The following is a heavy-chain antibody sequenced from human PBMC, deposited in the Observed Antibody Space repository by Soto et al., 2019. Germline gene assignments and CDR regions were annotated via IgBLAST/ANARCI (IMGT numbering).Heavy chain of an antibody. V-gene: IGHV4-30-4*01. D-gene: IGHD3-9*01. J-gene: IGHJ4*02. Sequence: LSLTCTVSGGSISSGDYYWSWIRQPPGKGLEWIGYIYYSGSTYYNPSLKSRVTISVDTSKNQFSLKLSSVTAADTAVYYCARGRLRYFDWLLSWGQGXLVTVYS. CDR2: IYYSGST. CDR1: GGSISSGDYY. CDR3: ARGRLRYFDWLLS.